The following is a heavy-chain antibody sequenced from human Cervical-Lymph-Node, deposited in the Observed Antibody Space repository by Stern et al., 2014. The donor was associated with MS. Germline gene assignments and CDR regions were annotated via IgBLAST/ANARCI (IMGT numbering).Heavy chain of an antibody. D-gene: IGHD1-26*01. J-gene: IGHJ4*02. V-gene: IGHV1-18*01. CDR1: GYTFTNYG. CDR3: ARRSGSYSFDY. CDR2: ISTYNGRT. Sequence: VQLVESGAEVKKPGASVKVSCKPSGYTFTNYGISWVRQAPGQGLEWMGWISTYNGRTNYAQKLPGRITMTRETSTSTAYMGLRSLTSDDTAVYYCARRSGSYSFDYWGQGTLVTVSS.